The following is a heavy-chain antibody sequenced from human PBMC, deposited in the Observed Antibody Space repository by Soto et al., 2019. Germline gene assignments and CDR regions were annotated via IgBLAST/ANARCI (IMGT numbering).Heavy chain of an antibody. CDR2: ISAYNGNT. CDR3: ARDGHRDSSSWTRTNYYYYGMDV. J-gene: IGHJ6*02. Sequence: ASVKVSCKASGYTFTSYGISWVRQAPGQGLERMGWISAYNGNTNYAQKLQGRVTMTTDTSTSTAYMELRSLRSDDTAVYYCARDGHRDSSSWTRTNYYYYGMDVWGQGTTVTV. V-gene: IGHV1-18*01. CDR1: GYTFTSYG. D-gene: IGHD6-13*01.